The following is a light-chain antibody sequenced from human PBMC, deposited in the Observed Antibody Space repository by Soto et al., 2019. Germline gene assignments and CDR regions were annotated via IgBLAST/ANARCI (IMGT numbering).Light chain of an antibody. CDR1: QSVSSSY. CDR3: QLYGSSPLFA. V-gene: IGKV3-20*01. J-gene: IGKJ3*01. CDR2: GAS. Sequence: EIVLTQSPGTLSLSPGERATLSCRASQSVSSSYLAWYQQKPGQAPRLLIYGASSRATGLPDRFSGSGSGTDFTLTISSLEPADFALYYCQLYGSSPLFAFDPGTKVDI.